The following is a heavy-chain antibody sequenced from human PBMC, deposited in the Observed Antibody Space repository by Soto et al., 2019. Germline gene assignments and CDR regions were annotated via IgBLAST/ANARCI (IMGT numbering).Heavy chain of an antibody. CDR2: INPNSGGT. CDR1: GYTFTGYY. V-gene: IGHV1-2*04. D-gene: IGHD3-22*01. J-gene: IGHJ4*02. Sequence: ASVKVSCKASGYTFTGYYMHWVRQAPGQGLEWMGWINPNSGGTNYAQKFQGWVTMTRDTSISTAYMELSRLRSDDTAVYYCGRGGNYYDSSGYYYGYYFDYWGQGTLVTVSS. CDR3: GRGGNYYDSSGYYYGYYFDY.